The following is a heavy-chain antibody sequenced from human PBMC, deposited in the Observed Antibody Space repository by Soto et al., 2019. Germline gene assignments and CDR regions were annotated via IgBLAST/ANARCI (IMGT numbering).Heavy chain of an antibody. CDR3: ARDWREYSSSWYAFDI. D-gene: IGHD6-13*01. CDR1: GFTFSSYW. V-gene: IGHV3-7*01. Sequence: GGSLRLSCAASGFTFSSYWMSWVRQAPGKGLEWVANIKQDGSEKYYVDSVKGRFTISRDNAKNSLYLQMNSLRAEDTAVYYCARDWREYSSSWYAFDIWGQGTMVTVSS. J-gene: IGHJ3*02. CDR2: IKQDGSEK.